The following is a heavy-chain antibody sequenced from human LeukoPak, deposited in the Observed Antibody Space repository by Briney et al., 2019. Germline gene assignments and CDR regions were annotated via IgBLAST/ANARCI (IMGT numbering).Heavy chain of an antibody. V-gene: IGHV1-69*01. J-gene: IGHJ5*02. CDR3: ASWFGETYYDSSGSNWFDP. D-gene: IGHD3-22*01. Sequence: ASVKVSCKASGGTFSSYAISWVRQAPGQGLEWMGGIIPIFGTANYAQKFQGRVTITADEPTSTAYMELSSLRSEDTAVYYCASWFGETYYDSSGSNWFDPWGQGTLVTVSS. CDR2: IIPIFGTA. CDR1: GGTFSSYA.